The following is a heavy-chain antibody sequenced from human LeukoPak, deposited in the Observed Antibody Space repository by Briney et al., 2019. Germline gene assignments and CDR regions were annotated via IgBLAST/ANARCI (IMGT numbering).Heavy chain of an antibody. V-gene: IGHV3-30*04. CDR3: ARDHATIAVAGIEAY. Sequence: GGSLRLSGAASGFTFSSYAMHWVRQAPGKGLEWVAVISYDGSNKYYADSVKGRFTISRDNSKNTLYLQMHSLRAEDTAVYYCARDHATIAVAGIEAYWGQGTLVTVSS. CDR2: ISYDGSNK. D-gene: IGHD6-19*01. CDR1: GFTFSSYA. J-gene: IGHJ4*02.